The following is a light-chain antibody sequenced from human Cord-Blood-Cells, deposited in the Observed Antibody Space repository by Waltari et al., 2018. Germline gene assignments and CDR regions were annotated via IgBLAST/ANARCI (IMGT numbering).Light chain of an antibody. CDR2: WAS. Sequence: DIVMTQSPDSLAVSLGERATINCNASQSVLSSSNNKNSLAWYQQKPGQPPKLLIYWASTRESGVPDRFSGSGSGTDFTLTISSLQAEDVAVYYCQQYYSTPLTFGGGTK. CDR3: QQYYSTPLT. J-gene: IGKJ4*01. V-gene: IGKV4-1*01. CDR1: QSVLSSSNNKNS.